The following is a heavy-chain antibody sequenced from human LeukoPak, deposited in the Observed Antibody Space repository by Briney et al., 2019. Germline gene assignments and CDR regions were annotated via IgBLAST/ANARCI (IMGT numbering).Heavy chain of an antibody. D-gene: IGHD2-15*01. CDR3: ARDDIVVVVAASHHNWFDP. V-gene: IGHV3-30-3*01. J-gene: IGHJ5*02. CDR1: GFTFSRYA. CDR2: ISYDGSNK. Sequence: GGSLRLSCAASGFTFSRYAMHWVRQAPGKGLEWVAVISYDGSNKYYADSVKGRFTISRDNSKNTLYLQMNSLRAEDTAVYYCARDDIVVVVAASHHNWFDPWGQGTLVTVSS.